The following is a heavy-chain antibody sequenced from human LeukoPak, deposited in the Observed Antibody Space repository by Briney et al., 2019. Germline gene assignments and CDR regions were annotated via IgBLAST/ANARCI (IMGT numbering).Heavy chain of an antibody. CDR2: IYYSGST. V-gene: IGHV4-34*01. CDR1: GGSFSGYY. D-gene: IGHD2-2*01. Sequence: SETLSLTCAVYGGSFSGYYWSWIRQPPGKGLEWIGSIYYSGSTYYNPSLKSRVTISVDTSKNQFSLKLSSVTAADTAVYYCARGYCSSTSCRNIKNWFDPWGQGTLVTVSS. CDR3: ARGYCSSTSCRNIKNWFDP. J-gene: IGHJ5*02.